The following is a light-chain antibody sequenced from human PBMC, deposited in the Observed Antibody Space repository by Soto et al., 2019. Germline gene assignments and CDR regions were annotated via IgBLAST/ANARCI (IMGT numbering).Light chain of an antibody. CDR1: QPISDY. CDR2: TAS. V-gene: IGKV1-39*01. CDR3: HQHYNTPRT. J-gene: IGKJ1*01. Sequence: DIQMTQSPSSLSASVGDRVTLTCRTSQPISDYLNWYQQKPGKAPTLLIYTASNLQSGVPSRFSGSGSGTHFTLTISSLQPEDFATYYCHQHYNTPRTFGQGTKVDNK.